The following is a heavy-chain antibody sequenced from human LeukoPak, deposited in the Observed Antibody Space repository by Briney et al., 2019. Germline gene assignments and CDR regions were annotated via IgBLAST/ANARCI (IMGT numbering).Heavy chain of an antibody. CDR3: ARVGSAYSSGYNDY. D-gene: IGHD5-18*01. V-gene: IGHV4-31*03. Sequence: PSQTLSLICTVSGGSISSGNYYWSWIRQHPGKGLEWIGYIYYSGGTQYNPSLKSRVTISVDTSKNQFSLNLSSVTAADTAVYYCARVGSAYSSGYNDYWGQGTLVTVSS. CDR1: GGSISSGNYY. CDR2: IYYSGGT. J-gene: IGHJ4*02.